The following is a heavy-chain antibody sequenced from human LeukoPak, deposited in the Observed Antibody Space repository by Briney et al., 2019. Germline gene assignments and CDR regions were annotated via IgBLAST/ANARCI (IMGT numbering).Heavy chain of an antibody. D-gene: IGHD6-19*01. J-gene: IGHJ5*01. V-gene: IGHV4-4*07. Sequence: PSETLSPTCTVSGGSISDYYWNRIRQPAGKGLQWIGRIYSSGSTNYNPSLKSRVIMSVDTSKNQFSLKLSSVTAADTAVYYCARDPGSAWFDYWGQGTLVTVSS. CDR3: ARDPGSAWFDY. CDR2: IYSSGST. CDR1: GGSISDYY.